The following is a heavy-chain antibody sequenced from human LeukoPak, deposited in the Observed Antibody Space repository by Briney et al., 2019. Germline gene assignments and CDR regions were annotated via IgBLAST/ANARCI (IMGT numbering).Heavy chain of an antibody. J-gene: IGHJ4*02. CDR2: ISTYNGNT. CDR3: ARRNYGKLHFDY. D-gene: IGHD1-7*01. Sequence: ASVKVSCKTSGYDFTTHGIGWVRQAPGQGLEWVGWISTYNGNTNYAQKLQGRVTLTTDTPTSTAYMELRNLRSDDTATYFCARRNYGKLHFDYWGQGTLVTVSS. V-gene: IGHV1-18*04. CDR1: GYDFTTHG.